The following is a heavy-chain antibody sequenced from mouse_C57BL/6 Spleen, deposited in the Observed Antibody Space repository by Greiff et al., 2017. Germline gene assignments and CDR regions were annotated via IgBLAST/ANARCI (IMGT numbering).Heavy chain of an antibody. D-gene: IGHD1-1*01. Sequence: EVKLVESGGGLVKPGGSLKLSCAASGFTFSSYAMSWVRTTPEKRLEWVATISDGGSYTYYPDNVKGRFTISRDNAKNNLYLQMSHLKSEDTAMYYCARDRYYGSSLYWYFDVWGTGTTVTVSS. V-gene: IGHV5-4*01. CDR2: ISDGGSYT. CDR3: ARDRYYGSSLYWYFDV. J-gene: IGHJ1*03. CDR1: GFTFSSYA.